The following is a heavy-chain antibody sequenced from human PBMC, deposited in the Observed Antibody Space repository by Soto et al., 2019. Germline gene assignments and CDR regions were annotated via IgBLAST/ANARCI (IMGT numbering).Heavy chain of an antibody. Sequence: SVKVSCKASGGTFSSYAISWVRQAPGQGLEWMGGIIPIFGTANYAQKFQGRVTITADESTSTAYMELSSLRSEDTAVYYCARNGGRVLMVYAPPDYYYYGMDVWGQGTTVTVSS. CDR3: ARNGGRVLMVYAPPDYYYYGMDV. D-gene: IGHD2-8*01. CDR1: GGTFSSYA. CDR2: IIPIFGTA. V-gene: IGHV1-69*13. J-gene: IGHJ6*02.